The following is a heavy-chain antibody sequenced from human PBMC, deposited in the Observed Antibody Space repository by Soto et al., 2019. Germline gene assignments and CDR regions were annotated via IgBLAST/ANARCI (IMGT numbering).Heavy chain of an antibody. J-gene: IGHJ4*01. CDR3: VSRIPSWVFDY. D-gene: IGHD2-21*01. V-gene: IGHV3-53*01. CDR2: MYAGGDT. CDR1: GLSVSDNY. Sequence: VGSLRLSCGASGLSVSDNYMGWVRQAPGRGLEWVSVMYAGGDTHYADSVKGRFTISRDKSENTLYLQMNSLRDEDTGVYFCVSRIPSWVFDYWGLGTLVTVSS.